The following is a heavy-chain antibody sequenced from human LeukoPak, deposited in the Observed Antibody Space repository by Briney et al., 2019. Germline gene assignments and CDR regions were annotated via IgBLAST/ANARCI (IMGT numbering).Heavy chain of an antibody. V-gene: IGHV4-59*01. D-gene: IGHD3-16*01. J-gene: IGHJ2*01. Sequence: SETLSLTCTVSGVSMTSYYWSWIRQPPGKGLEWIGYVYYSGSTDYNPSLKSRVTISVDTSTNQFSLKLSSVAAAVTAFYYCARDWGSSLWYFDLWGRGTLVSVSS. CDR1: GVSMTSYY. CDR2: VYYSGST. CDR3: ARDWGSSLWYFDL.